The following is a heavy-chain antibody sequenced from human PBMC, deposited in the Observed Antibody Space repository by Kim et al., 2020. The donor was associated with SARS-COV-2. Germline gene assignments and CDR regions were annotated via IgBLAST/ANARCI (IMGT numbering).Heavy chain of an antibody. Sequence: KFQGRVTMTRNTSLSTAYMELSSLRSEDTAVYYCARVREYVWGSYRPFDPWGQGTLVTVSS. CDR3: ARVREYVWGSYRPFDP. J-gene: IGHJ5*02. V-gene: IGHV1-8*01. D-gene: IGHD3-16*02.